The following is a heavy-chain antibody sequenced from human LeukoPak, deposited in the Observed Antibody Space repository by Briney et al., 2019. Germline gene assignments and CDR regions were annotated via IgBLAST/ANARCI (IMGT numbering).Heavy chain of an antibody. CDR3: ASTHTRISGALDI. D-gene: IGHD1-26*01. J-gene: IGHJ3*02. CDR2: IIPIFGTA. Sequence: SVKVSCKASGGTFSSYAISWVRQAPGQGLEWMGGIIPIFGTANYAQKFQGRVTITTDESTSTAYMELSSLRSEDTAVYYCASTHTRISGALDIWGQGTMVTVSS. V-gene: IGHV1-69*05. CDR1: GGTFSSYA.